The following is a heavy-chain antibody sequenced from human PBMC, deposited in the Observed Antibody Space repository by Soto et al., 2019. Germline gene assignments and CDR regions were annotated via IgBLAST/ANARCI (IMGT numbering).Heavy chain of an antibody. D-gene: IGHD3-10*01. CDR2: ISYDGSNK. CDR3: APWFGAFDY. J-gene: IGHJ4*02. V-gene: IGHV3-30*03. CDR1: GFTFSSYG. Sequence: QVQLLESGGGVLQPGRSLRLSCAASGFTFSSYGMHWVRQAPGKGLEWVAVISYDGSNKYYADSVKGRFTISRDNSKNTLYLQMNSLRAEDTAVYYCAPWFGAFDYWGQGTLVTVSS.